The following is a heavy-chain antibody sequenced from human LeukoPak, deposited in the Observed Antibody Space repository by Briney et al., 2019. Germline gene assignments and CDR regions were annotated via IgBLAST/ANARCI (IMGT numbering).Heavy chain of an antibody. D-gene: IGHD6-13*01. J-gene: IGHJ6*03. V-gene: IGHV4-34*01. CDR2: INHSGST. CDR3: ARGYSSSWYSYYYYMDV. Sequence: SETLSLTCAVYGGSFSGYYWSWIRQPPGKGLEWIGEINHSGSTNYNPSLKSRVTISVDTSKNQFSLKLSSMTAADTAVYYCARGYSSSWYSYYYYMDVWAKGPRSPSP. CDR1: GGSFSGYY.